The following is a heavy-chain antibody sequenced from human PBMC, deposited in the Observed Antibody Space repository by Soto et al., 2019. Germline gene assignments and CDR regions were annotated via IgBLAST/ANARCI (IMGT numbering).Heavy chain of an antibody. Sequence: QMHLQESGPGLVKPPETLSLTCAVSGGSLSRSSYSWVWVRQPPGKGPEWIGSVYYTGTTYSNPPLKSRVSISVATSDNQFSLTVTSVTAADTAVYYCARHPIRYFELWGRGSLVSVSS. CDR1: GGSLSRSSYS. V-gene: IGHV4-39*01. CDR3: ARHPIRYFEL. CDR2: VYYTGTT. J-gene: IGHJ2*01.